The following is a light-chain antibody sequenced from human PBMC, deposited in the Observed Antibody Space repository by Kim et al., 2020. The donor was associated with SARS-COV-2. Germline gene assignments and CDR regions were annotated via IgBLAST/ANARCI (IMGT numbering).Light chain of an antibody. CDR3: QQYNSYDVRT. CDR2: DAS. J-gene: IGKJ1*01. Sequence: DIQMTQSPSTLSASVGDRVTITCRASQSISSWLAWYQQKPGKAPKLLIYDASSLESGVPSRFSGSGSGTEFTLTISSLQPDDFATYYCQQYNSYDVRTFGQGTKVDIK. V-gene: IGKV1-5*01. CDR1: QSISSW.